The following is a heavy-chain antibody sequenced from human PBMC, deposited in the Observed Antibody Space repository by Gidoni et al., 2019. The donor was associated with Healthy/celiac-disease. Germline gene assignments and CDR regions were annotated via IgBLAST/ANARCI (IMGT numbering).Heavy chain of an antibody. V-gene: IGHV3-23*01. CDR3: AVVATEPTDY. CDR2: ISGRGGST. D-gene: IGHD5-12*01. CDR1: GFPFRSYA. Sequence: EVQLLESGGGLVQPGGSLRLSCAASGFPFRSYAMSWVRQAPGKGLGWGSAISGRGGSTYYADSVKGRFTISRDNSKNTLYLQMNSLRAEDTAVYYCAVVATEPTDYWGQGTLVTVSS. J-gene: IGHJ4*02.